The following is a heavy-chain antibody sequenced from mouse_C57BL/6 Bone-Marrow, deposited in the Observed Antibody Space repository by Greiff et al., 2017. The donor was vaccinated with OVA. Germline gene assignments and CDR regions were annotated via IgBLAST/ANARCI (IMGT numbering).Heavy chain of an antibody. J-gene: IGHJ3*01. Sequence: EVKLMESGGGLVQPGESLKLSCESNEYEFPSHDMSWVRKTPEKRLELVAAINSDGGSTYYPDTIERRFIISRDNTKKTLYLQMSSLRSEDTALYYCARHGNYLPWFAYWGQGTLVTVSA. CDR1: EYEFPSHD. CDR2: INSDGGST. CDR3: ARHGNYLPWFAY. D-gene: IGHD2-1*01. V-gene: IGHV5-2*01.